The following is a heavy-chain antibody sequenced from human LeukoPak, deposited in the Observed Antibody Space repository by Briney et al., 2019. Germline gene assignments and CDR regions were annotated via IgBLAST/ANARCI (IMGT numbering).Heavy chain of an antibody. CDR2: IKQDGSEK. CDR1: GFTFSSYC. CDR3: ARDYYDSSEFDY. D-gene: IGHD3-22*01. V-gene: IGHV3-7*01. Sequence: PGGSLRLSCAASGFTFSSYCMSWVRQAPGKGLEWVANIKQDGSEKYYVDSVKGRFTISRDNAKNSLYLQMNSRRAEDTAVYYCARDYYDSSEFDYWGQGTLVTVSS. J-gene: IGHJ4*02.